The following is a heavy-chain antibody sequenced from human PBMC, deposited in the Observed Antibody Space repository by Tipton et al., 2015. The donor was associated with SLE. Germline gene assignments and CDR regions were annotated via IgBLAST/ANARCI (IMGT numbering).Heavy chain of an antibody. V-gene: IGHV4-59*01. J-gene: IGHJ5*02. CDR1: GVSITNYW. CDR3: ARVVAGNWFDP. CDR2: IYYSGTT. D-gene: IGHD2-15*01. Sequence: TLSLTCTVSGVSITNYWWSWIRQSPGRGLEWIGCIYYSGTTNYNPSLKSRVTISVDTSKNQFSLKLTSVTAADTAVYYCARVVAGNWFDPWGQGTLVTVSS.